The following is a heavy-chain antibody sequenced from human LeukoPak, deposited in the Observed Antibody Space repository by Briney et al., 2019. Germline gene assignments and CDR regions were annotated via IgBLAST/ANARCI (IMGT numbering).Heavy chain of an antibody. J-gene: IGHJ6*03. CDR3: ARVGWNYRYYMDV. CDR1: RGSISSYY. V-gene: IGHV4-4*07. CDR2: IYTSGST. D-gene: IGHD1-7*01. Sequence: SETLSLTCTVSRGSISSYYWSWIRQPAGKGLEWIGRIYTSGSTNYNPSLKSRVTMSVDTSKNQFSLKLSSVTAADTAVYYCARVGWNYRYYMDVWGKGTTVTVSS.